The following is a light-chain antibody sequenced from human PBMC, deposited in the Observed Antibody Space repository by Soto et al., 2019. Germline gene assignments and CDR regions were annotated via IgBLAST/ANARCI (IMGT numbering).Light chain of an antibody. CDR1: SSNIGAGYD. J-gene: IGLJ2*01. CDR2: GIS. Sequence: QSVLTQPPSVSGAPGQRVTISCTGSSSNIGAGYDVHWYQQLPGTAPKLLIYGISNRPSGVPDRFSGSKSGTSASLAITGLQAEDEADYYCQSCDSSLSGYVVFAGGTQLTVL. V-gene: IGLV1-40*01. CDR3: QSCDSSLSGYVV.